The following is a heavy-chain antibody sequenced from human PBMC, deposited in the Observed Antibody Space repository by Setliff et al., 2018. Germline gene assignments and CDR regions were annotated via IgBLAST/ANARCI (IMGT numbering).Heavy chain of an antibody. CDR3: ARMSGFLYMDV. D-gene: IGHD3-3*01. Sequence: PSETLSLTCTVSGRSVSRDSDFWNWIRRSAGNKLEWIGHIYTSWSSNYNPSLKGRASLSIDASKRQFSLKLTSVTAADTAVYYCARMSGFLYMDVWGKGTTVTVSS. CDR2: IYTSWSS. V-gene: IGHV4-61*09. CDR1: GRSVSRDSDF. J-gene: IGHJ6*03.